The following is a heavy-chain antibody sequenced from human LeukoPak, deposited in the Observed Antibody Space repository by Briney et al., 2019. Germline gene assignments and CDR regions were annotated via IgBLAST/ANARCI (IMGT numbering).Heavy chain of an antibody. CDR3: ARDRTIAADGTVYFYGMHV. Sequence: PSETPCLTCTVSRGSISSSYWSWIRHAPGKGLEWIGYSDYNGITKYTPSLKSRGTTSVDTSKNQFYLKLRSVTAADTAVYYCARDRTIAADGTVYFYGMHVWGQGTTVTVSS. CDR1: RGSISSSY. V-gene: IGHV4-59*01. D-gene: IGHD6-13*01. CDR2: SDYNGIT. J-gene: IGHJ6*02.